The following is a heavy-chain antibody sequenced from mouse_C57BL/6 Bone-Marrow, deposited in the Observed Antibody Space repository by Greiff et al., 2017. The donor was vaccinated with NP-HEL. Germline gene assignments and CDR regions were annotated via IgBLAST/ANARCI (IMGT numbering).Heavy chain of an antibody. V-gene: IGHV1-50*01. CDR1: GYTFTSYW. CDR3: ARLRGNYYFDY. D-gene: IGHD2-1*01. CDR2: IDPSDSYT. J-gene: IGHJ2*01. Sequence: QVQLQQPGAELVKPGASVKLSCKASGYTFTSYWMQWVKQRPGQGLEWIGEIDPSDSYTNYNQKFKGKATLTVDTSSSTAYMQLSSLTSEDSAVYYCARLRGNYYFDYWGKGTTLTVSS.